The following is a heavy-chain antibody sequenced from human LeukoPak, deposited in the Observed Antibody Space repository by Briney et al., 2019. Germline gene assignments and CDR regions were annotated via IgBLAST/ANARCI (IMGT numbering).Heavy chain of an antibody. CDR3: ARRGYCSGGSCYSGDY. Sequence: SGTLSLTCAVSGGSISSSNWWSWVRQLPGKGLEWIGEIYHSGSTNYNPSLKSRVTISVDKSKNQFSLKLSSVTAADTAVYYCARRGYCSGGSCYSGDYWGQGTLVTVSS. V-gene: IGHV4-4*02. CDR2: IYHSGST. J-gene: IGHJ4*02. D-gene: IGHD2-15*01. CDR1: GGSISSSNW.